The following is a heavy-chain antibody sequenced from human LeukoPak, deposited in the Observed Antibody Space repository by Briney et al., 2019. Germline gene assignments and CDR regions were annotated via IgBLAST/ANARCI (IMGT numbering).Heavy chain of an antibody. CDR2: ISYDGSNK. V-gene: IGHV3-30*04. CDR1: GFTFSSYA. Sequence: GGSLRLSCAASGFTFSSYAMHWVRQAPGKGLEGVAVISYDGSNKYYADSVKGRFTISRDNSKITLYLQMNSLRAEDTAVYYCARSPYTMVRGVIIIYYYYYGMDVWGKGTTVTVSS. J-gene: IGHJ6*04. D-gene: IGHD3-10*01. CDR3: ARSPYTMVRGVIIIYYYYYGMDV.